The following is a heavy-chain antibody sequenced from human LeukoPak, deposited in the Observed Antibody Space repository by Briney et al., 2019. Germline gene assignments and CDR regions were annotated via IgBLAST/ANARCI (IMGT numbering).Heavy chain of an antibody. CDR2: ISSSSSYI. V-gene: IGHV3-21*01. D-gene: IGHD6-13*01. CDR1: GFTFSSYS. J-gene: IGHJ4*02. CDR3: ARSGTAADFFDY. Sequence: GGSLRLSCAAPGFTFSSYSMNWVRQAPGKGLEWVSSISSSSSYIYYADSVKGRFTISRDNAKNSLYLQMNSLRAEDTAVYYCARSGTAADFFDYWGQGTLVTVSS.